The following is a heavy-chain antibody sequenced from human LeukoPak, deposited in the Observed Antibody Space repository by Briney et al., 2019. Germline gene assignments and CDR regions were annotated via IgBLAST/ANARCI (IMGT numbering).Heavy chain of an antibody. CDR1: GDSISSGSYY. V-gene: IGHV4-39*01. CDR3: ARRSTMWRYFDL. Sequence: SETLSLTCTVSGDSISSGSYYWGWIRQPPGKGLEWIASFYYSGSTYYNPSLKSRVTISVDTSKNQFSLKLSSVTAADTAVYYCARRSTMWRYFDLWGRGTLVTVSS. J-gene: IGHJ2*01. D-gene: IGHD3-10*02. CDR2: FYYSGST.